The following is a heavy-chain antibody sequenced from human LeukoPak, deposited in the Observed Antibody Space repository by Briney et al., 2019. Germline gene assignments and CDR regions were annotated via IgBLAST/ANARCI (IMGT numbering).Heavy chain of an antibody. CDR3: ARERTAPHNFDY. J-gene: IGHJ4*02. V-gene: IGHV4-34*01. CDR2: INHSGST. CDR1: GGSFSGYY. Sequence: SETLSLTCAVYGGSFSGYYWSWIRQPPGKGLEWIGEINHSGSTNYNPSLKSRVTISVDTSKNQFSLKLSSVTAADTAVYYCARERTAPHNFDYWGQGTLVTVSS.